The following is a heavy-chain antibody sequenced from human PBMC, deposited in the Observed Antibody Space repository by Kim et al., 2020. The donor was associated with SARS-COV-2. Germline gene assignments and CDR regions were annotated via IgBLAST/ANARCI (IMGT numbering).Heavy chain of an antibody. D-gene: IGHD4-17*01. J-gene: IGHJ4*02. V-gene: IGHV2-70*01. CDR3: ARELTTVVTLDY. Sequence: YYSTSLQTRLTIAKDTSKNQVVLTMTNMDPVDTATYYCARELTTVVTLDYWGQGTLVTVSS.